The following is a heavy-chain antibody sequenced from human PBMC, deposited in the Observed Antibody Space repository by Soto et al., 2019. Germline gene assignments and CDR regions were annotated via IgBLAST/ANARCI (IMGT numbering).Heavy chain of an antibody. D-gene: IGHD2-15*01. CDR2: ISYDGSNK. V-gene: IGHV3-30-3*01. CDR1: GFTFSSYA. Sequence: GGSLRLSCAASGFTFSSYAMHWVRQAPGKGLEWVAVISYDGSNKYYADSVKGRFTISRDNSKNTLYLQMNSLRAEDTAVYYCARVPRYCSGGSCYYFDYWGQGTLVTVSS. J-gene: IGHJ4*02. CDR3: ARVPRYCSGGSCYYFDY.